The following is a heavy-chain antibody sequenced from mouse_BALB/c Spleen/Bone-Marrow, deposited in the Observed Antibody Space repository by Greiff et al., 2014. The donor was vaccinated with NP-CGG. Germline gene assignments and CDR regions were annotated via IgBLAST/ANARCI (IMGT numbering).Heavy chain of an antibody. CDR2: IDPANGNT. CDR3: ATLTTVVDAMDY. J-gene: IGHJ4*01. CDR1: GFNIKDTY. D-gene: IGHD1-1*01. V-gene: IGHV14-3*02. Sequence: VQLKHSGAELVKPGASVKLSCTASGFNIKDTYMHWVKQRPEQGLEWIGRIDPANGNTKYDPKFQGKATITADTSPNTAYLQLSSLTSEDTAVYYCATLTTVVDAMDYWGQGTSVTVSS.